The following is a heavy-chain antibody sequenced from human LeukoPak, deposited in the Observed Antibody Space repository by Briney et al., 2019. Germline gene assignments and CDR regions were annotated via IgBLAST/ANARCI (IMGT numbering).Heavy chain of an antibody. Sequence: EGSLRLSCAVSGITLSNYDMSWVRQAPGKGLEWVAGISDSGGRTYYADSVKGRFTISRDTPKNTLYLQMNSLRAEDTAVYFCAKRGVVIRVILVGFHKEANYFDSWGQGALVSVSS. CDR3: AKRGVVIRVILVGFHKEANYFDS. J-gene: IGHJ4*02. V-gene: IGHV3-23*01. CDR1: GITLSNYD. D-gene: IGHD3-22*01. CDR2: ISDSGGRT.